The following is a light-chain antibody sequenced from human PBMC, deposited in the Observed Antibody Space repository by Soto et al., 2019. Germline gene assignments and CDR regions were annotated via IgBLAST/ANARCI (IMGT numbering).Light chain of an antibody. CDR2: EVT. Sequence: QSALTQPPSASGSPGQSVTISCTGTSSDVGAYNYVSWYQQHAGKAPKLVISEVTKRPSGVPDRFSGYKYANTASLTVSGLQAEGEADYYCSSFASSNTWVFGGGTKLTVL. V-gene: IGLV2-8*01. CDR1: SSDVGAYNY. CDR3: SSFASSNTWV. J-gene: IGLJ3*02.